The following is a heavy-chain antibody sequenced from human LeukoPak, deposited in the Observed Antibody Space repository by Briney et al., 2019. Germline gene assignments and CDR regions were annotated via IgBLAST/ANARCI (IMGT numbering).Heavy chain of an antibody. Sequence: GGSLRLSRVVSGFTFSNYWMDWVRQAPGKGLEWVAFIKQDGSETAYVDSVKGRFTIPRDNAKNSLCLQMNSLRVEDTAVYYCATRGDLSWFGALRHWSQGTLVTVSS. D-gene: IGHD3-16*02. J-gene: IGHJ4*02. CDR3: ATRGDLSWFGALRH. CDR1: GFTFSNYW. V-gene: IGHV3-7*01. CDR2: IKQDGSET.